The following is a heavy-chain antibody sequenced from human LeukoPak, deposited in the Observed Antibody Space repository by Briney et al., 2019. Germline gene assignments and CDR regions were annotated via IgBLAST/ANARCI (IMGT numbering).Heavy chain of an antibody. J-gene: IGHJ2*01. Sequence: PGGSLRLSCAASGFTFSSYWMSWVRQAPGKGLEWVANIKQDGSEKYYVDSVKGRFTISRDNAKNSLYLQMNSLRAEDTAVYYCARDYTYYDILTGSPYWYFDLWGRGTLVTVSS. CDR3: ARDYTYYDILTGSPYWYFDL. D-gene: IGHD3-9*01. V-gene: IGHV3-7*01. CDR2: IKQDGSEK. CDR1: GFTFSSYW.